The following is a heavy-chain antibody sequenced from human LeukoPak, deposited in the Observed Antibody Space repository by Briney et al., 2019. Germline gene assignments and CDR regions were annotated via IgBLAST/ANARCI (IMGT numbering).Heavy chain of an antibody. D-gene: IGHD6-19*01. CDR2: IYSGGSI. Sequence: PGGSLRLSCEASGFTVSSNYMSWVRQAPGKGPEWVSVIYSGGSIYYADSVKGRFTISRDNSKNTLYLQMNSLRAEDTAVYYCARHGYTSGWVRSWGQGTLVTVST. CDR1: GFTVSSNY. V-gene: IGHV3-53*01. J-gene: IGHJ4*02. CDR3: ARHGYTSGWVRS.